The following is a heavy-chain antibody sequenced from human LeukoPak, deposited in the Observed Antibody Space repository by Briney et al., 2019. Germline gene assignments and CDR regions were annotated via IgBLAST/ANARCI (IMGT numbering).Heavy chain of an antibody. V-gene: IGHV4-39*07. CDR1: GGSIRSDRHY. J-gene: IGHJ4*02. Sequence: SETLSLTCTVSGGSIRSDRHYWGWVRQTPGKGLEWIGSIYYSGSASYNPSFKSRVTMSVDTSKNQFSLQLRSVTAADTAIYYCTRVRQGSQSDYWGQGTLVTVSS. CDR2: IYYSGSA. CDR3: TRVRQGSQSDY.